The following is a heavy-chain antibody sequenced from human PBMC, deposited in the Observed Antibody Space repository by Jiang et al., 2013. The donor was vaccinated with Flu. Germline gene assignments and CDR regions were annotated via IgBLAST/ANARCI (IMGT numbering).Heavy chain of an antibody. J-gene: IGHJ3*02. D-gene: IGHD5-12*01. CDR1: GGTFSSYA. Sequence: GAEVKKPGSSVKVSCKASGGTFSSYAISWARQAPGQGLEWMGEFMPIFATANYAPNVQGRVTITADRSTSTAYMELSSLRSEDTAVYYCAKLQGGYGGALDIWGQGTMVTVTS. CDR2: FMPIFATA. V-gene: IGHV1-69*06. CDR3: AKLQGGYGGALDI.